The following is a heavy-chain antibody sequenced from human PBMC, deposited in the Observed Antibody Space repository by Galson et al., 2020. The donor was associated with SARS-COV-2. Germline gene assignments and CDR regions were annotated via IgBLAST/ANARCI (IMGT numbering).Heavy chain of an antibody. V-gene: IGHV1-46*01. Sequence: ASVKVSCKASGYTFTSYYMHWVRQAPGQGLEWMGIINPSGGSTSYAQKFQGRVTMTRDTSTSTAYMELSSLRSEDTAVYYCARVPEYCSSTSCSYYYYYYMDVWGKGTTVTVSS. CDR1: GYTFTSYY. D-gene: IGHD2-2*01. CDR2: INPSGGST. J-gene: IGHJ6*03. CDR3: ARVPEYCSSTSCSYYYYYYMDV.